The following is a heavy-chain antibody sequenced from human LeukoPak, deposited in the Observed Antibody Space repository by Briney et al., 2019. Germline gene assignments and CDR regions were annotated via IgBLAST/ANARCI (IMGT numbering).Heavy chain of an antibody. V-gene: IGHV1-2*02. J-gene: IGHJ4*02. CDR1: GYTFSGYY. CDR2: ISPKSGDT. D-gene: IGHD2-2*01. CDR3: ARGRDKTTSPAIDY. Sequence: ASVKVSCNASGYTFSGYYMHWVRQAPGQGHEWMGWISPKSGDTNYAQNFQGRVTMTRDQSISTAYMELSRLTSDDTAVYYCARGRDKTTSPAIDYWGQGTLVTVSS.